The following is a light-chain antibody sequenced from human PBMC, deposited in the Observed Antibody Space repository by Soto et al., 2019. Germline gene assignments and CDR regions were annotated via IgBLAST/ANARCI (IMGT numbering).Light chain of an antibody. CDR2: DVS. J-gene: IGKJ3*01. Sequence: EIVLTQSPATLSLSPGERVTLSCRASQSVSKFLAWYQQRPGQAPRLLMYDVSNRATGIPARFSGSGSGTDFTLTISGLEPEDVGVYYCQHRSNFGPGTKVDIK. CDR1: QSVSKF. CDR3: QHRSN. V-gene: IGKV3-11*01.